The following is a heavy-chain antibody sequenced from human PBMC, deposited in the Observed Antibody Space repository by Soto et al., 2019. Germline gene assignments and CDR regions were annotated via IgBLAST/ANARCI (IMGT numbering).Heavy chain of an antibody. CDR3: ARVVTGGVITCGGVIADAFDI. Sequence: EVQLVESGGGLVKPGGSLRLSCAASGFTFSSYSMNWVRQAPGKGLEWVSSISSSSSYIYYADSVRGRFTISRDNAKTSLHLQMNSLRAEDTAVYYCARVVTGGVITCGGVIADAFDIWGQGTMVTVSS. J-gene: IGHJ3*02. V-gene: IGHV3-21*01. D-gene: IGHD3-16*01. CDR1: GFTFSSYS. CDR2: ISSSSSYI.